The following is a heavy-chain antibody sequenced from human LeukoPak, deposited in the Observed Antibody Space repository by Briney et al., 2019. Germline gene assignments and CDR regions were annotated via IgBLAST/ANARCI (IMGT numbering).Heavy chain of an antibody. CDR2: IYSAGGT. J-gene: IGHJ4*02. V-gene: IGHV3-66*01. CDR1: GFTFSNYG. Sequence: GGSLRLSCAASGFTFSNYGMDWGRQAPGQGLEWVSVIYSAGGTYYSDSVKGRFTVSRDKSKNTLYLQMTSLRAEDTAVYYCASGTEYSSFGSSYWGQGTLVTVSS. D-gene: IGHD6-6*01. CDR3: ASGTEYSSFGSSY.